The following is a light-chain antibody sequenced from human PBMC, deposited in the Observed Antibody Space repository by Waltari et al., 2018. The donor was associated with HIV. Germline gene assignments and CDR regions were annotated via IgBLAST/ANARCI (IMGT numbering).Light chain of an antibody. CDR3: NSRDNNDNHVV. CDR2: GKN. Sequence: SSELTQDPAVSVALGPTVRITCQGDRLRRYYASWYQQKPGQAPVLVIYGKNNRPSGIPDRFSGSSSGNTASLTITGAQAEDEADYYCNSRDNNDNHVVFGGGTKVTVL. J-gene: IGLJ2*01. CDR1: RLRRYY. V-gene: IGLV3-19*01.